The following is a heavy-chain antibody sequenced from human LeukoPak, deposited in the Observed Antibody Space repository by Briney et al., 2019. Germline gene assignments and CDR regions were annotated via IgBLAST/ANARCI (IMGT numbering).Heavy chain of an antibody. D-gene: IGHD1-7*01. Sequence: GGSLRLSCAASGVTFSSYSMNWVRQAPGKGLEWVSSISSGSSYIYYADPLKGRFTVSRDNAKNSLYLQMNSLRAEDTAVYYCASERYNWNYASDYWGQGILVTVSS. CDR1: GVTFSSYS. CDR3: ASERYNWNYASDY. CDR2: ISSGSSYI. J-gene: IGHJ4*02. V-gene: IGHV3-21*01.